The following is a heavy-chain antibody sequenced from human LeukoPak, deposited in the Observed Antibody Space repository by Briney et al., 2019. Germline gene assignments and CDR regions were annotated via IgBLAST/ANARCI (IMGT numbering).Heavy chain of an antibody. CDR2: IRYDGSNK. CDR1: GFTFSIYA. CDR3: AREGYSSSWYRSGLGY. Sequence: GGSLRLSCAASGFTFSIYAMHWVRQAPGKGLEWVAFIRYDGSNKYYADSVKGRFTISRDNAKNSLYLQMNSLRAEDTAVYYCAREGYSSSWYRSGLGYWGQGTLVTVSS. J-gene: IGHJ4*02. D-gene: IGHD6-13*01. V-gene: IGHV3-30*02.